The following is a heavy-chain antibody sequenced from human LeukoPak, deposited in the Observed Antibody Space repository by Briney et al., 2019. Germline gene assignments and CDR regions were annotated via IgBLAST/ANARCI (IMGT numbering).Heavy chain of an antibody. CDR3: ARNRDGYNSFDY. CDR2: IYYSGSS. V-gene: IGHV4-31*02. Sequence: LRLSCAASGFTFSDYYMSWIRQHPGKGLEWIGYIYYSGSSYYNPSLRSRVTISVDTSKNHFSLKLSSVTAADTAVYYCARNRDGYNSFDYWGQGTLVTVSS. D-gene: IGHD5-24*01. J-gene: IGHJ4*02. CDR1: GFTFSDYY.